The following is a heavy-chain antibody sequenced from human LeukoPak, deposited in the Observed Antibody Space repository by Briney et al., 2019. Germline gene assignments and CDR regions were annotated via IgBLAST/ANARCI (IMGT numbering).Heavy chain of an antibody. CDR2: IKQDGSEK. CDR1: GFTFSSYA. D-gene: IGHD3-22*01. CDR3: ARDLGTYYYDSSGYTLADY. Sequence: GGSLRLSCAASGFTFSSYAMSWVRQAPGKGLEWVANIKQDGSEKYYVDSVKGRFTISRDNAKNSLYLQMNSLRAEDTAVYYCARDLGTYYYDSSGYTLADYWGQGTLVTVSS. J-gene: IGHJ4*02. V-gene: IGHV3-7*01.